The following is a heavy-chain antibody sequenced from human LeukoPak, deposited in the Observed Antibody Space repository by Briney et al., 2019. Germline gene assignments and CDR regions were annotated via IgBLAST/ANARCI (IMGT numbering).Heavy chain of an antibody. CDR3: VRDGEYSTGWYQY. V-gene: IGHV3-21*01. CDR2: ISSTSTYI. J-gene: IGHJ4*02. Sequence: PGGSLRLSCAASGXTFSSYSMNWVRQPPGKGREWVSSISSTSTYISYADSVKGRFTISRDNAKNSLYLQMNSLRAEDTAVYYCVRDGEYSTGWYQYWGQGTLVTVSS. D-gene: IGHD6-19*01. CDR1: GXTFSSYS.